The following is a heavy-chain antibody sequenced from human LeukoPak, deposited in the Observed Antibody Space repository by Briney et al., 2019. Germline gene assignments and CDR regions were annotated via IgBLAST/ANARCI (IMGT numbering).Heavy chain of an antibody. CDR2: IFPSGST. D-gene: IGHD3-22*01. CDR3: ARDGDYYDSSGYYSLGSFDY. CDR1: GYSISTTFY. Sequence: SETLSLTCTVSGYSISTTFYWGWIRQPPGKGLECIGYIFPSGSTYYNPSLKSRVTMSVDTSKNQFSLKLSSVTAADTAVYYCARDGDYYDSSGYYSLGSFDYWGQGTLVTVSS. V-gene: IGHV4-38-2*02. J-gene: IGHJ4*02.